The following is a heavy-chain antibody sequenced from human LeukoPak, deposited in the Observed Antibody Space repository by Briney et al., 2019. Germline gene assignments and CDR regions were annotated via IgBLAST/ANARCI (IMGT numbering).Heavy chain of an antibody. CDR3: ARAALIVVVPAAMDNWFDP. CDR2: IWYDGSNK. J-gene: IGHJ5*02. CDR1: GFTFSSYG. Sequence: PGGSLRLSCAASGFTFSSYGMHWVRQAPGKGLEWGAVIWYDGSNKYYADSVKGRFTISRDNSKNPLYLQMNSLRAEDTAVYYCARAALIVVVPAAMDNWFDPWGQGTLVTVSS. V-gene: IGHV3-33*01. D-gene: IGHD2-2*01.